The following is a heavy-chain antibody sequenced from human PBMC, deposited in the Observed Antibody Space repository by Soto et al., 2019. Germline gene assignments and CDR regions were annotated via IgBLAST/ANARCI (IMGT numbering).Heavy chain of an antibody. CDR1: GGTFSSYT. J-gene: IGHJ5*02. CDR2: IIPILGIA. Sequence: QVQLVQSGAEVKKPGSSVKVSCKASGGTFSSYTISRVRQAPGQGLEWMGRIIPILGIANYAQKFQGRVTITADKATRTAYMELSSLRSEDTAVYYCARVGDYGGNDWFDPWGQGTLVTVSS. V-gene: IGHV1-69*02. CDR3: ARVGDYGGNDWFDP. D-gene: IGHD4-17*01.